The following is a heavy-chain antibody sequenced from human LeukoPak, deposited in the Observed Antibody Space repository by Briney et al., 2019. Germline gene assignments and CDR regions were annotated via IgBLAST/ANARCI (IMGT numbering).Heavy chain of an antibody. CDR1: GFTFSSYA. CDR2: ISGSGGST. D-gene: IGHD2-2*02. CDR3: AKVHCSSTSCYTGRWRAESINY. J-gene: IGHJ4*02. Sequence: GGSLRLSCAASGFTFSSYAMSWVRQAPGKGLEWVSAISGSGGSTYYADSVKGRFTISRDNAKDSLYLQMDSLRAEDTAVYYCAKVHCSSTSCYTGRWRAESINYWGQGTLVTVSS. V-gene: IGHV3-23*01.